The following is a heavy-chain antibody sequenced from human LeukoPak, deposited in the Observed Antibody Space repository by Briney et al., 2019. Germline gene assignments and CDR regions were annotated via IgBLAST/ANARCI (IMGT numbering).Heavy chain of an antibody. CDR1: GYTFNNYF. CDR3: ARGQSMYY. V-gene: IGHV1-18*01. Sequence: ASVTVSCKASGYTFNNYFINWVRQAPGRGLEWVGWISPHSHTTHYAEKVQGRVTMTTDTSTTTVYMELRSLRSDDTAVYFCARGQSMYYWGQGTPVTVSS. J-gene: IGHJ4*02. CDR2: ISPHSHTT. D-gene: IGHD2-8*01.